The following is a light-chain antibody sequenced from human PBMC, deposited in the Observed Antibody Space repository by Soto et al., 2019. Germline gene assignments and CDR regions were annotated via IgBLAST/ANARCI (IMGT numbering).Light chain of an antibody. V-gene: IGKV3-15*01. CDR1: QSLNTN. CDR2: GAS. J-gene: IGKJ2*01. CDR3: QQYKHWPPFT. Sequence: EIVMTQSPATLSVSPGERATLSCRASQSLNTNLVWYQQKPGQAPRLLIYGASTRATGIPARFSGSGSGTEFTLTINNLQSEDFSVYYCQQYKHWPPFTFGQGTKLEIK.